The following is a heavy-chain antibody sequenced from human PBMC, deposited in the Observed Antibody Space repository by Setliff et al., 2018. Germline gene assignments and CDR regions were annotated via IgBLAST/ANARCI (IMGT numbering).Heavy chain of an antibody. D-gene: IGHD1-26*01. CDR2: MNTNSGDT. V-gene: IGHV1-2*02. Sequence: ASVKVSCKASGYTFTTYAMSWMRQAPGQGLEWMGWMNTNSGDTKYTQKFLGRVTMTRDTSINTAYMELSSLTSDDTAFYYCVRSGKFGMRFWFDQWGLGTLVTVSS. CDR3: VRSGKFGMRFWFDQ. J-gene: IGHJ5*02. CDR1: GYTFTTYA.